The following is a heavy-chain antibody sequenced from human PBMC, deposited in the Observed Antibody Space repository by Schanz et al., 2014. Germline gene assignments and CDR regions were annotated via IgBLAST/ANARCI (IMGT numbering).Heavy chain of an antibody. CDR2: FYYSGST. J-gene: IGHJ6*02. V-gene: IGHV4-59*08. CDR1: GGSISGHY. CDR3: ARRRRGYGLDV. Sequence: QVHLQESGPGLVKPSETLSLTCTVSGGSISGHYWSWIRQPPGKGLEWIGYFYYSGSTNYNPSLKVRYPLSTAPSETQSPRGLKSGTAADTAVYYCARRRRGYGLDVWGQGTTVTVSS.